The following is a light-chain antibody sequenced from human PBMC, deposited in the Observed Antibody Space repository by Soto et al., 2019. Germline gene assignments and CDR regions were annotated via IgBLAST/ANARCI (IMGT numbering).Light chain of an antibody. CDR3: CSYAGSNNLKV. V-gene: IGLV2-8*01. CDR2: EVN. J-gene: IGLJ1*01. Sequence: QSALTQPPSASGSPGQSVAISCTGTSSDVGGYNYVSWYQQHPGKAPKLMIYEVNKRPSGVPDRFSGSKSGNTASLTVSGLQAEDEADYYCCSYAGSNNLKVFGTGTKLTVL. CDR1: SSDVGGYNY.